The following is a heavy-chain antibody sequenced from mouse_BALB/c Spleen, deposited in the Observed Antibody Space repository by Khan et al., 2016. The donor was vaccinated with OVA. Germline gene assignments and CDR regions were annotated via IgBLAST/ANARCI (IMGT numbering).Heavy chain of an antibody. CDR3: SRSGYGFGAY. D-gene: IGHD3-2*02. CDR1: GYAFTDYL. Sequence: QVQLQQSGAELVRPGTSVKVSCKASGYAFTDYLIEWLKQRPGQGLEWIGVINPGSGGANYNEKLKDKATLTADKSSNTAYMQLTSLTSEDSAVYFCSRSGYGFGAYWGPGTLVTVSA. V-gene: IGHV1-54*01. CDR2: INPGSGGA. J-gene: IGHJ3*01.